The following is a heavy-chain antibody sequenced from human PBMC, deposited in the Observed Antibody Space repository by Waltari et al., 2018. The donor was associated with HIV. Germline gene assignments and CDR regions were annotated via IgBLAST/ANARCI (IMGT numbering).Heavy chain of an antibody. D-gene: IGHD4-17*01. CDR1: GGSISSRSYY. CDR3: ARHGAVTTIEMTLNWYFDL. J-gene: IGHJ2*01. Sequence: QLQLQESGPGLVQPSETLSLTCTVSGGSISSRSYYWGWIRQPPGQGLEWIGSIYYSGSTYYNPSLKSRVTISVDTSKNQFSLKLSSVTAADTAVYYCARHGAVTTIEMTLNWYFDLWGRGTLVTVSS. CDR2: IYYSGST. V-gene: IGHV4-39*01.